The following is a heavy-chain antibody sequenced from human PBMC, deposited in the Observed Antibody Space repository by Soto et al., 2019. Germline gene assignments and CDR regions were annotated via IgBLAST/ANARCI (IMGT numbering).Heavy chain of an antibody. D-gene: IGHD5-12*01. V-gene: IGHV4-31*03. CDR1: RGSISSGCYY. J-gene: IGHJ4*02. CDR3: ANIVAKYYFDY. Sequence: LXLTCTVSRGSISSGCYYWSWIRQHPGKGLEWIGYIYYSGSTYYNPSLKSRVTISVDTSKNQFSLKLSSVTAADTAVYYCANIVAKYYFDYWGQGTLVTVSS. CDR2: IYYSGST.